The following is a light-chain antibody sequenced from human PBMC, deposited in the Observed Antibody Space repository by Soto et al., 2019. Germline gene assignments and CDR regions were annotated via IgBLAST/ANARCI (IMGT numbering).Light chain of an antibody. J-gene: IGLJ2*01. Sequence: QSVLTQPASVSGSPGQSITISCTGTSSDVGGYNYVSWYQHHPGKAPKLIIYDVSNRPSGVSNRFSGSKSGNTAFLTISGLQAEDEAEYYCSSYTGSSTPVVFGGGTKLTVL. CDR3: SSYTGSSTPVV. CDR1: SSDVGGYNY. V-gene: IGLV2-14*03. CDR2: DVS.